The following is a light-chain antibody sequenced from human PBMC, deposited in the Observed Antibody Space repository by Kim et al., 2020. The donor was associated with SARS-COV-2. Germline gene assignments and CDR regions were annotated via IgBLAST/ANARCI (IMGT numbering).Light chain of an antibody. CDR3: ATWDDSLNGWV. CDR1: NSNIGSNT. Sequence: QSVLTQPPSASGTPGQRVTISCSGSNSNIGSNTVNWYQQLPGTAPKLLIYSHNQRPSGVPDRFSGSKSGTSASLAISGLQSEDEADYYCATWDDSLNGWVFGGGTQLTVL. CDR2: SHN. V-gene: IGLV1-44*01. J-gene: IGLJ3*02.